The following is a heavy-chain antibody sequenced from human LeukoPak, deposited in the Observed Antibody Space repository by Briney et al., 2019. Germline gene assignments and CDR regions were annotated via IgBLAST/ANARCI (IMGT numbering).Heavy chain of an antibody. Sequence: GASVKVSCKASGGTFISYAISWVRQAPGQRLEWMGGIIPIFGTANYAQKFQGRVTITADESTSTAYMELSSLRSEDKAVYYCARVGMVRGVMSYYFDYWGQGTLVTVSS. CDR2: IIPIFGTA. D-gene: IGHD3-10*01. CDR3: ARVGMVRGVMSYYFDY. V-gene: IGHV1-69*13. CDR1: GGTFISYA. J-gene: IGHJ4*02.